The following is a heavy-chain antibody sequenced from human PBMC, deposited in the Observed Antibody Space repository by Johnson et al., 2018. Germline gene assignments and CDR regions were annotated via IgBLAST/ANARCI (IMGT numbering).Heavy chain of an antibody. CDR1: GDSVSSNSAA. J-gene: IGHJ1*01. CDR3: ARDSGSYYAEYCQH. CDR2: TYYRSKWYN. D-gene: IGHD1-26*01. V-gene: IGHV6-1*01. Sequence: QVQLQQSGPGLVKPSQTLSLTCAISGDSVSSNSAAWNWIRQSPSRGLEWLGRTYYRSKWYNDYAVSVKSRITINPETSKNQFSLPLNAVSPEDTAVYYCARDSGSYYAEYCQHWGQGTLVTVSS.